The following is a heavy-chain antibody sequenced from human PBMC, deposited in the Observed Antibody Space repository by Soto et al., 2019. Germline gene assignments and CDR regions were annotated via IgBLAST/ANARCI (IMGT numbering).Heavy chain of an antibody. D-gene: IGHD6-19*01. Sequence: GGSLRLSCAASGFTFSNAWMSWVRQAPGKGLEWVGRIKSKTDGGTTDYAAHVKGRFTNSRDDSKNTLYLQMNSLKTEDTAVYYCTTYRKRPIMAGVPYYYYYMDVWGKGTTVTVSS. CDR2: IKSKTDGGTT. CDR1: GFTFSNAW. CDR3: TTYRKRPIMAGVPYYYYYMDV. V-gene: IGHV3-15*01. J-gene: IGHJ6*03.